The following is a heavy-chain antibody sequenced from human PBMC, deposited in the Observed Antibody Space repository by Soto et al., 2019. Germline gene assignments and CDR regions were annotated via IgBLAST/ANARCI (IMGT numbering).Heavy chain of an antibody. J-gene: IGHJ4*02. CDR3: ARGWYYFDF. Sequence: SETLSLTCDVSVEPMTGGYYWGWIRQSPGKGLEWIGSIYYGGTTYYNPSLRSRLAISIDTSKNKFSLRLTSVTAADTALYFCARGWYYFDFWGRGTLVSVSS. CDR2: IYYGGTT. D-gene: IGHD2-15*01. V-gene: IGHV4-38-2*01. CDR1: VEPMTGGYY.